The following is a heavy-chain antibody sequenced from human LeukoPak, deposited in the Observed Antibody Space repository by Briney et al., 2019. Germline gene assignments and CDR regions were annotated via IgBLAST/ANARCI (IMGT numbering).Heavy chain of an antibody. D-gene: IGHD5-18*01. Sequence: PSETLSLTCTVSGGSISSYYWSWIRQPPGKGLEWIGYIYYSGSTNYNPSLKSRVTISVDTSKNQFSLKLSSVTAADTAVYYCARDRGYSYGDYYYYYYMDVWGNGTTVTVSS. J-gene: IGHJ6*03. V-gene: IGHV4-59*01. CDR3: ARDRGYSYGDYYYYYYMDV. CDR2: IYYSGST. CDR1: GGSISSYY.